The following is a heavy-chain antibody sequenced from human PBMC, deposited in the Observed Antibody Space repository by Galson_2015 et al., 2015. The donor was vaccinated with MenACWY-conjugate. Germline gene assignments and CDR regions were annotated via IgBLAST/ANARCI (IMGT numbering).Heavy chain of an antibody. J-gene: IGHJ4*02. Sequence: SVKVSCKASGYTFTSYGITWVRQAPGQGLEWMGWISAYNGNTNYAQKLQGRVTMTRDTSTTTVFMELSSLRSEDTAVHYCARSPLRWNDPGPFDYWGQGTLVTVSS. CDR1: GYTFTSYG. CDR3: ARSPLRWNDPGPFDY. D-gene: IGHD1-1*01. V-gene: IGHV1-18*01. CDR2: ISAYNGNT.